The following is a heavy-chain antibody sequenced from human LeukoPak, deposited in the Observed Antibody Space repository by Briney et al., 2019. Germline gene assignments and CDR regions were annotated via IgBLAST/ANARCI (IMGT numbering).Heavy chain of an antibody. D-gene: IGHD3-16*01. J-gene: IGHJ4*02. Sequence: GGSLRLSCAASGFTFSSYDMHWVRQAPGKGLEWGAVIWYDGSNKYYADSVKGRFTISRDNSKNTLYLQMNSLRVEDTAVYYCARAYEGYAYVDYWGQGTLATVSS. CDR2: IWYDGSNK. CDR3: ARAYEGYAYVDY. CDR1: GFTFSSYD. V-gene: IGHV3-33*01.